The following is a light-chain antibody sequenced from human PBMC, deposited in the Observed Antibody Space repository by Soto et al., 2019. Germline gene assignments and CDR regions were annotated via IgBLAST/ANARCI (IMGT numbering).Light chain of an antibody. CDR1: SSDVGAYNY. J-gene: IGLJ2*01. CDR2: DVN. V-gene: IGLV2-14*01. Sequence: QSALTQPASVSGSPGQSITISCTGTSSDVGAYNYVSWYQQHPGKAPKLMIYDVNIRPSGVSNRFSGSKSGNMASLTISGLQAEDEADYYCTSWTTSTTMKFGGGTQLTVL. CDR3: TSWTTSTTMK.